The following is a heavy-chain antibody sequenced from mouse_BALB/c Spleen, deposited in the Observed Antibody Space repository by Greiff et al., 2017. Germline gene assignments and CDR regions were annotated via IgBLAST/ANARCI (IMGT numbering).Heavy chain of an antibody. Sequence: EVHLVESGGGLVQPGGSRKLSCAASGFTFSSFGMHWVRQAPEKGLEWVAYISSGSSTIYYADTVKGRFTISRDNPKNTLFLQMTSLRSEDTAMYYCARTFYDGYLYAMDYWGQGTSVTVSS. CDR1: GFTFSSFG. CDR3: ARTFYDGYLYAMDY. V-gene: IGHV5-17*02. CDR2: ISSGSSTI. D-gene: IGHD2-3*01. J-gene: IGHJ4*01.